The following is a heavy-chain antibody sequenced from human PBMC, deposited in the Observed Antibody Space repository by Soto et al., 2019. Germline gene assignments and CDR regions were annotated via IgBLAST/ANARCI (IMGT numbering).Heavy chain of an antibody. J-gene: IGHJ3*02. CDR2: IKHSGSS. CDR3: ARGGSSDWQVALDI. D-gene: IGHD6-19*01. CDR1: AGSFSHYY. V-gene: IGHV4-34*01. Sequence: SETLSVTCAVYAGSFSHYYWNWIRQSPGKGLEWIGKIKHSGSSNYNPSLRSRVSISVDMSKNQFSLRLTSVTAADTAVYYCARGGSSDWQVALDIWGQGTMVTVSS.